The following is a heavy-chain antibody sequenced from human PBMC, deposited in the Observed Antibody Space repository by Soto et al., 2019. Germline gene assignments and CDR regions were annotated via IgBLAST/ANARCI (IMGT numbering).Heavy chain of an antibody. CDR3: ARDDTDILTGYNDAFDI. Sequence: SQTLSLTCAISGDSVSSNSAAWNWIRQSPSRGLEWLGRTYYRSKWYNDYAVSVKSRITINPDTSKNQFSLQLNSVTPEDTAVYYCARDDTDILTGYNDAFDIWGQGTMVTVSS. CDR1: GDSVSSNSAA. D-gene: IGHD3-9*01. J-gene: IGHJ3*02. V-gene: IGHV6-1*01. CDR2: TYYRSKWYN.